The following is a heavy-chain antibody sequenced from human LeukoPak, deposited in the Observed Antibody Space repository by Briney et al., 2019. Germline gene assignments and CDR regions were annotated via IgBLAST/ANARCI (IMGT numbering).Heavy chain of an antibody. CDR1: GFTFSRYE. CDR3: ARNPIDNWFDP. Sequence: GGSLRLSCVASGFTFSRYEMSWVRQAPGKGLEWISYISSSSSYTNYADSVKGRFTISRDNAKNSLYLQMNSLRAEDTAVYYCARNPIDNWFDPWGQGTLVTVSS. V-gene: IGHV3-11*06. CDR2: ISSSSSYT. J-gene: IGHJ5*02.